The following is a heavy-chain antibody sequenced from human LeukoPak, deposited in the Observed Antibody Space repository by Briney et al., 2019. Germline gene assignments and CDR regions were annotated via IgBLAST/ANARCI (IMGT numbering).Heavy chain of an antibody. V-gene: IGHV1-46*01. CDR3: ARDQEGFDY. CDR1: GYTFTCNY. J-gene: IGHJ4*02. CDR2: IYPRDGST. Sequence: ASVKVSCKASGYTFTCNYIHWVRQAPGQGLEWMGMIYPRDGSTSYAQKFQGRVTVTRDTSTSTVHMELSGLRSEDTAVYYCARDQEGFDYWGQGTLATVSS.